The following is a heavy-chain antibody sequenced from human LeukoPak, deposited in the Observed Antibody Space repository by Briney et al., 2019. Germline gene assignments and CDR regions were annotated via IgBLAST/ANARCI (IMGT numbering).Heavy chain of an antibody. CDR2: ISGSGAST. CDR1: GFTFSDFA. J-gene: IGHJ6*02. Sequence: GGSPRLSCAASGFTFSDFAMTWVRQPPGKGLEWVSGISGSGASTKYADSVHDRFTISRDNAKNSLYLQMNSLRAEDTAVYYCARDQDVDTAMVYYYYGMDVWGQGTTVTVSS. V-gene: IGHV3-23*01. D-gene: IGHD5-18*01. CDR3: ARDQDVDTAMVYYYYGMDV.